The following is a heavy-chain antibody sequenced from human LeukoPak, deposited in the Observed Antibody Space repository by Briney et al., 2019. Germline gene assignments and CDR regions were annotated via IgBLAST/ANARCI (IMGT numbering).Heavy chain of an antibody. CDR3: ARVGIVVKARDY. CDR2: IKRDGGEI. V-gene: IGHV3-7*01. CDR1: GFTFSDYW. J-gene: IGHJ4*02. Sequence: GGSLRLSCAASGFTFSDYWMTWVRQAPGKGLEWVANIKRDGGEIYYLDFLKGRFTISRDNSKNTLYLQMNSLRAEDTAVYYCARVGIVVKARDYWGQGTLVTVSS. D-gene: IGHD2-2*01.